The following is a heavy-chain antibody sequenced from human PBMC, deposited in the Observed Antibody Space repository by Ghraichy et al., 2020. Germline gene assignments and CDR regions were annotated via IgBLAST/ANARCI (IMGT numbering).Heavy chain of an antibody. V-gene: IGHV4-34*01. Sequence: SQTLSLTCAVYGGSFSGYYWSWIRQPPGKGLEWIGEINHSGSTNYNPSLKSRVTISVDTSKNQFSLKLSSVTAADTAVYYCAREVDSSGWADWGQGTLVTVSS. CDR3: AREVDSSGWAD. J-gene: IGHJ4*02. CDR1: GGSFSGYY. CDR2: INHSGST. D-gene: IGHD6-19*01.